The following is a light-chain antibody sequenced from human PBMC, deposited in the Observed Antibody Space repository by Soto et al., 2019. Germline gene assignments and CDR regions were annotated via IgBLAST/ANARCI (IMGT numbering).Light chain of an antibody. CDR3: QQYGSLPLT. Sequence: EIVLTQSPGTLSLSPGERATLSCRASQSVSSTYLAWYQQKPGQAPRLLIYGASSRATGIPDRFSGSGSGTDFTLTISRLEPEDFAEYYCQQYGSLPLTFGGGTKVEIK. V-gene: IGKV3-20*01. J-gene: IGKJ4*01. CDR1: QSVSSTY. CDR2: GAS.